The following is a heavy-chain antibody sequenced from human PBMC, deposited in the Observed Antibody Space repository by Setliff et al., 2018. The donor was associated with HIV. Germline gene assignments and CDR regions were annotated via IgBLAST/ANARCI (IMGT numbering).Heavy chain of an antibody. V-gene: IGHV4-4*07. Sequence: PSETLSLTCPVSGDSIGDYYWNWIRQPAGKGLEWIGRVYASAYSNYNPSLKSRVTMSVDTSQNQFSLKLRSVNAADTAVYYCARDWVTRSNYYGSGSPWYFDFWGRGILVTVSS. CDR3: ARDWVTRSNYYGSGSPWYFDF. CDR1: GDSIGDYY. CDR2: VYASAYS. D-gene: IGHD3-10*01. J-gene: IGHJ2*01.